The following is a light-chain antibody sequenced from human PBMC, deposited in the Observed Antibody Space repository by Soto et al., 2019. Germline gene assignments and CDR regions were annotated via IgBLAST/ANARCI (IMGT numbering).Light chain of an antibody. CDR3: QQYNNWPWT. J-gene: IGKJ1*01. V-gene: IGKV3-15*01. CDR2: GAS. CDR1: QSVGSN. Sequence: EIVMTQSPLTLSASPGERAIFSCRASQSVGSNIAWYQQRPGQAPRLLIYGASTRAAGIPARFSGSGSGTGFTLTISSLQSEDFAVYHCQQYNNWPWTFGQGTKV.